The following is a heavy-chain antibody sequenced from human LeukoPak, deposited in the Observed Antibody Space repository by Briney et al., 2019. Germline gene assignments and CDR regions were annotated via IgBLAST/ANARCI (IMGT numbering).Heavy chain of an antibody. CDR2: MNPNSGNT. J-gene: IGHJ4*02. CDR1: GYTFTSCD. D-gene: IGHD3-3*01. Sequence: ASVKVSCKASGYTFTSCDINWVRQATGQGLEWMGWMNPNSGNTGYAQKFQGRVTMTRNTSISTAYMELSSLRSEDTAVYYCARVAYFHSVGDFWSGYPYYFDYWGQGTLVTVSS. CDR3: ARVAYFHSVGDFWSGYPYYFDY. V-gene: IGHV1-8*01.